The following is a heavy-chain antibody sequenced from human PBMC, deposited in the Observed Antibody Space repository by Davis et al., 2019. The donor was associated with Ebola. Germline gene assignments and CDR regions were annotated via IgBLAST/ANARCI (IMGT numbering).Heavy chain of an antibody. CDR3: ARDGQSVYYDSSGYYYSLNWFDP. D-gene: IGHD3-22*01. CDR1: GFTFSHYW. Sequence: PGGSLRLSCVASGFTFSHYWMSWIRQAPGKGLEWVAVISYDGSNKYYADSVKGRFTISRDNSKNTLYLQMNSLRAEDTAVYYCARDGQSVYYDSSGYYYSLNWFDPWGQGTLVTVSS. J-gene: IGHJ5*02. V-gene: IGHV3-30-3*01. CDR2: ISYDGSNK.